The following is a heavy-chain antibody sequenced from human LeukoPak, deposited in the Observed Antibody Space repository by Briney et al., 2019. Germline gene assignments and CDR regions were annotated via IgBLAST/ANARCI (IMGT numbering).Heavy chain of an antibody. J-gene: IGHJ4*02. D-gene: IGHD3-9*01. CDR3: ARVSGAWLLTSPFDY. CDR2: ISYDGSNK. V-gene: IGHV3-30-3*01. Sequence: PGGSLRLSCAASRFTFSSYAMHWVRQAPGKGLEWVAVISYDGSNKYYADSVKGRFTISRDNSKNTLYLQMNSLRAEDTAVYYCARVSGAWLLTSPFDYWGQGTLVTVSS. CDR1: RFTFSSYA.